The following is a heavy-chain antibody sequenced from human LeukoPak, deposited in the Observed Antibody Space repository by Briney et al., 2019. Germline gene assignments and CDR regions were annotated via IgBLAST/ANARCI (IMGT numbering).Heavy chain of an antibody. CDR2: IYSGGST. V-gene: IGHV3-53*01. D-gene: IGHD2-2*01. CDR1: GFTVSSNY. J-gene: IGHJ5*02. Sequence: QPGESLRLSCAASGFTVSSNYMSWVRQAPRKGLEWVSVIYSGGSTYYADSVKGRFTISRDNSKNTLNLQMNSLRAEDTAVYYCATSSNAPGNHWGQGTLVTVSS. CDR3: ATSSNAPGNH.